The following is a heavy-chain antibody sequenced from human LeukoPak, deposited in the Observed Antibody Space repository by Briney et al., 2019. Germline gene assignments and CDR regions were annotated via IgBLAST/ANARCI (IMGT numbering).Heavy chain of an antibody. CDR2: ISGSGGTT. V-gene: IGHV3-23*01. Sequence: KPGGSLRLSCAASGFIFSRYGMSWVRQAPGKGLEWVSAISGSGGTTYYADSVKGRFTISRDNSKNTLYLQMNSLRAEDTAVYYCASEPSIRGGAFDIWGQGTMVTVSS. D-gene: IGHD3-10*01. CDR3: ASEPSIRGGAFDI. J-gene: IGHJ3*02. CDR1: GFIFSRYG.